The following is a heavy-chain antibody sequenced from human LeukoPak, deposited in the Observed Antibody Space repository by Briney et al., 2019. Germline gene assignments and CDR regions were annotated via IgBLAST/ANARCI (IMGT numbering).Heavy chain of an antibody. J-gene: IGHJ4*02. D-gene: IGHD3-22*01. CDR1: GFTFRSYW. CDR2: TSGNSKTI. Sequence: GGSLRLSCATSGFTFRSYWMNWVRQAPGKGLEWVSYTSGNSKTIYYADSVKGRFSISRDNAKNSLYLQMNSLRDEDTAVYSCARDYRYYDSSGYYSFDYWGQGTLVTVSS. V-gene: IGHV3-48*02. CDR3: ARDYRYYDSSGYYSFDY.